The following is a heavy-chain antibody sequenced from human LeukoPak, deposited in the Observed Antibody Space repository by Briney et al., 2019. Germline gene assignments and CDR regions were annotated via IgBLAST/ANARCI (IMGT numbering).Heavy chain of an antibody. CDR2: FDPEDGET. J-gene: IGHJ4*02. CDR3: ARASVLGYSSSWAFDY. V-gene: IGHV1-24*01. D-gene: IGHD6-13*01. CDR1: GYTLTELS. Sequence: ASVKVSCKVSGYTLTELSMHWVRQAPGKGLEWMGGFDPEDGETVYAQKFQGRVSMTEDTSTDTAYMELSSLRSEDTAVYYCARASVLGYSSSWAFDYWGQGTLVTVSS.